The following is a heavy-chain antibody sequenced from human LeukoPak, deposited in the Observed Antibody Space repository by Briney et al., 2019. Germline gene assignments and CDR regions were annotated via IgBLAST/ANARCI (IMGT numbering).Heavy chain of an antibody. J-gene: IGHJ3*02. V-gene: IGHV3-23*01. D-gene: IGHD3-22*01. CDR1: GFTFSSYA. CDR2: ISGSAYST. Sequence: PGGSLRLSCAASGFTFSSYAMTWVRQAPGKGLEWISAISGSAYSTSYADSVKGRFTISRENSKNTLYLKMNSLRAEDTAIYYCARNTSGFKLGDAFDIWGQGTMVTVSS. CDR3: ARNTSGFKLGDAFDI.